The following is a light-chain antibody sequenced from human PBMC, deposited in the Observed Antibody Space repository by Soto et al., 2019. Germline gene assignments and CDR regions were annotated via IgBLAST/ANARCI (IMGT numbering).Light chain of an antibody. CDR2: GAS. CDR1: PSVSSSH. Sequence: ETVLPQSPGTLSRSPCERVNPSCRASPSVSSSHLAWYQQISGQAPRFLIYGASSRATGILARCSGSGFGLELTLTISSLQSEDFAVYYCQQYNNWPRTFGQGTEVDI. J-gene: IGKJ1*01. CDR3: QQYNNWPRT. V-gene: IGKV3-15*01.